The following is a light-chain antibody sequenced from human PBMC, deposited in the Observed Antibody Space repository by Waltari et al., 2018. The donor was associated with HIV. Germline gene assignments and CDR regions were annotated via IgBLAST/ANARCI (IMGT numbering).Light chain of an antibody. J-gene: IGKJ5*01. Sequence: DIVMTQSPDSLAVSLGERATINCRSRQSFLSTSDNKNYLAWYQQKPGQPPKLLISWASTRESGVPARFSGSGSGTDFTLTISSLQAEDVAVYYCQQYFTTPITFGQGTRLEIK. V-gene: IGKV4-1*01. CDR1: QSFLSTSDNKNY. CDR2: WAS. CDR3: QQYFTTPIT.